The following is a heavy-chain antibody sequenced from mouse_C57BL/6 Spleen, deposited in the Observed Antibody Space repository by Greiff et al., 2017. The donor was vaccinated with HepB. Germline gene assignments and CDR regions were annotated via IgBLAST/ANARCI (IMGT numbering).Heavy chain of an antibody. D-gene: IGHD2-1*01. V-gene: IGHV1-82*01. CDR1: GYAFSSSW. CDR3: ARGGNDYAMDY. Sequence: VQLQPSGPELVKPGASVKISCKASGYAFSSSWMNWVKPRPGKGLEWIGRIYPGDGDTNYNGKFKGKATLTADKSSSTAYMQLSSLTSEESAVYCCARGGNDYAMDYWGQGSAVTVSS. J-gene: IGHJ4*01. CDR2: IYPGDGDT.